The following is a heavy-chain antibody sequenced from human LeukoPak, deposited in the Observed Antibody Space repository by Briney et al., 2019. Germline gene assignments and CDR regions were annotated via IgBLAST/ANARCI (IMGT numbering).Heavy chain of an antibody. J-gene: IGHJ4*02. CDR1: GYTLTELS. CDR3: ARGGGSGWYHYFDY. Sequence: ASVKVSCKVSGYTLTELSMHWVRQAPGKGLEWMGGFDPEDGETIYAQKFQGRVTMTRDTSTSTVYMELSSLRSDDTAVYYCARGGGSGWYHYFDYWGQGTLVTVSA. V-gene: IGHV1-24*01. CDR2: FDPEDGET. D-gene: IGHD6-19*01.